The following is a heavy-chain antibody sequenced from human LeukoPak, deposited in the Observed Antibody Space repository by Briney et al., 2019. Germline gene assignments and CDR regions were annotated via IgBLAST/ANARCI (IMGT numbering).Heavy chain of an antibody. Sequence: PSETLSLTCTVSGYSISSGYYWGWIRQPPGKGLEWIGNIYHSGSTYYNASLKSRVTISIDTSKNQFSLKLSSVTAADTAVYYCARPTLAGYYGSGSYDYWGQGTLVTVSS. CDR3: ARPTLAGYYGSGSYDY. D-gene: IGHD3-10*01. V-gene: IGHV4-38-2*02. CDR1: GYSISSGYY. J-gene: IGHJ4*02. CDR2: IYHSGST.